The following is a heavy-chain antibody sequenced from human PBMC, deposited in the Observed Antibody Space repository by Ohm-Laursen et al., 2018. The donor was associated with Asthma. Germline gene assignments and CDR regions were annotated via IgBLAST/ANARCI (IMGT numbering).Heavy chain of an antibody. Sequence: ASVKVSCKASGYIVTSYAFSWVRQAPGQRPEWMGWIYIGNTNYAPNFRDRITMTTDTSRNTAYMELRSLTSDDTAVYYCVRDVVDRFDYWGQGSLVIVSS. J-gene: IGHJ4*02. V-gene: IGHV1-18*04. CDR1: GYIVTSYA. CDR3: VRDVVDRFDY. D-gene: IGHD2-21*01. CDR2: IYIGNT.